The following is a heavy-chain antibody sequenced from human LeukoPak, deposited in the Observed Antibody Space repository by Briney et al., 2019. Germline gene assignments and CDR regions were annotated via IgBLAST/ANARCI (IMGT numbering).Heavy chain of an antibody. CDR2: ISSSSSTI. CDR3: ARDASSSWYRAEYFQH. V-gene: IGHV3-48*01. Sequence: GGSLRLSCAASGFTFSSYSMNWVRQAPGKGLEWVSYISSSSSTIYYADSVKGRFTISRDNAKNSLYLQMNSPRAEDTAVYYCARDASSSWYRAEYFQHWGQGTLVTVSS. CDR1: GFTFSSYS. D-gene: IGHD6-13*01. J-gene: IGHJ1*01.